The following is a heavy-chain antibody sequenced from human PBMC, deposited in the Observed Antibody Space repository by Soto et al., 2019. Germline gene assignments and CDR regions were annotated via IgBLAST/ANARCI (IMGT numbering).Heavy chain of an antibody. J-gene: IGHJ6*02. Sequence: QVQLQESGPGLVKPSQTLSLTCTVSGGSISSGGYYWSWIRQHPGKGLEWIGYIYHSGSTYYNPSLQSRCTRAVDTSKNHFSLKLSSVTAAATAVYYCARVVPAANYYYYGMDVWGQGTTVTVSS. CDR3: ARVVPAANYYYYGMDV. CDR2: IYHSGST. CDR1: GGSISSGGYY. D-gene: IGHD2-2*01. V-gene: IGHV4-31*03.